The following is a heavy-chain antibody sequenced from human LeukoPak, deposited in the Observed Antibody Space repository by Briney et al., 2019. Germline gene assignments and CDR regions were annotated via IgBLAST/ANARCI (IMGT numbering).Heavy chain of an antibody. D-gene: IGHD6-13*01. CDR2: INPSGGST. CDR1: GYTFTGYY. V-gene: IGHV1-46*01. CDR3: ARDGRFYSSSWYGGYYYYMDV. J-gene: IGHJ6*03. Sequence: ASVKVSCKASGYTFTGYYMHWVRQAPGQGLEWMGIINPSGGSTSYAQKFQGRVTMTRDMSTSTVFMELSSLRSEDTAVYYCARDGRFYSSSWYGGYYYYMDVWGKGTTVTVSS.